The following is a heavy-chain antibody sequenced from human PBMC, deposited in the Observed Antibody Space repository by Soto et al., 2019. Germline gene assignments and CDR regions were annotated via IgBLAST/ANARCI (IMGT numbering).Heavy chain of an antibody. CDR2: IDWDDDK. CDR3: ARTPPAPVAGTDYYYYGMDV. D-gene: IGHD6-19*01. Sequence: SGPTLVNPTQTLTLTCTFSGFSLSTSGMCVSWIRQPPGKALEWLALIDWDDDKYYSTSLKTRLTISKDTSKNQVVLTMTNMDPVDTATYYCARTPPAPVAGTDYYYYGMDVWGQGTTVTVSS. V-gene: IGHV2-70*01. CDR1: GFSLSTSGMC. J-gene: IGHJ6*02.